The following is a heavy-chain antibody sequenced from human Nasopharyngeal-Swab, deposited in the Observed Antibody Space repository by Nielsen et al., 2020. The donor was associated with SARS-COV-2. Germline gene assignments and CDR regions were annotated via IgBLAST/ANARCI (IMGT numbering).Heavy chain of an antibody. Sequence: GGSLRLSCAASGFTFSSYWMTWVRQAPGKGLEWVANIKHDGSQKYYVDSVKGRFSISRDNGKNSLDLQMNSLGVDDTAVYYCARDQIGTTMIREVLKRYYYGMDVWGQGTTVTVS. CDR2: IKHDGSQK. V-gene: IGHV3-7*03. CDR1: GFTFSSYW. CDR3: ARDQIGTTMIREVLKRYYYGMDV. D-gene: IGHD3-10*01. J-gene: IGHJ6*02.